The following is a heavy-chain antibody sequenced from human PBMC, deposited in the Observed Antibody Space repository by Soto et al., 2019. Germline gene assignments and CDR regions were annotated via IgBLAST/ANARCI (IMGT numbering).Heavy chain of an antibody. CDR1: GFTFSCYA. CDR3: ARSHRLRFLEWLPYYFDY. Sequence: GGSLRLSCAASGFTFSCYAMHWVRQAPGKGLEWVAVISYDGSNKYYADSVKGRFTISRDNSKNTLYLQMNSLRAEDTAVYYCARSHRLRFLEWLPYYFDYWGQGTLVTVSS. V-gene: IGHV3-30-3*01. CDR2: ISYDGSNK. D-gene: IGHD3-3*01. J-gene: IGHJ4*02.